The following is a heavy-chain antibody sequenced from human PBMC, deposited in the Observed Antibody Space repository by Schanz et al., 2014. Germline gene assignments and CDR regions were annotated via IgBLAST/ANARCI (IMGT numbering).Heavy chain of an antibody. CDR1: GFTFSSYW. D-gene: IGHD3-16*01. V-gene: IGHV3-7*01. CDR2: INQDGSDK. CDR3: ARGAVGMITF. Sequence: EVQLVESGGGLVQPGGSLRLSCAASGFTFSSYWMSWVRQAPGKGLEWVANINQDGSDKYYVDSVKGRFTNSRDNAKNSLYLQMNSMTAEDTAVYYCARGAVGMITFGGQGTMVSVSS. J-gene: IGHJ3*01.